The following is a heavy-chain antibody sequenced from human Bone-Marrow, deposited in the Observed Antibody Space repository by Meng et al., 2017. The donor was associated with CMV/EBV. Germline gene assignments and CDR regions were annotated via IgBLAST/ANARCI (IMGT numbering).Heavy chain of an antibody. CDR1: GYTFTSYD. Sequence: ASVKVSCKASGYTFTSYDMHWVRQAPGQGLEWMGIINPSGGSTSYAQKFQGRVTMTRDTSTSTVYMELSSLRSEDTAVYYCAKWVTVFGVFYPVDYWGQGTLVTVSS. CDR2: INPSGGST. V-gene: IGHV1-46*01. J-gene: IGHJ4*02. CDR3: AKWVTVFGVFYPVDY. D-gene: IGHD3-3*01.